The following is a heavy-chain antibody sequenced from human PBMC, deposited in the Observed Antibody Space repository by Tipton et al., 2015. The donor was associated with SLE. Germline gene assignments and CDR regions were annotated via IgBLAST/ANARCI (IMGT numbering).Heavy chain of an antibody. CDR2: IIHSGST. V-gene: IGHV4-34*09. J-gene: IGHJ4*02. CDR3: ARYFYDSSGVCLFDF. Sequence: TLSLTCAVYGGSFSDYYWSWIRQPPGKGLEWIGEIIHSGSTNYNPSLKGRLSLSLDTSQNQLSLKLSSVTSADTAVYYCARYFYDSSGVCLFDFWGQGTLVTVSS. CDR1: GGSFSDYY. D-gene: IGHD3-22*01.